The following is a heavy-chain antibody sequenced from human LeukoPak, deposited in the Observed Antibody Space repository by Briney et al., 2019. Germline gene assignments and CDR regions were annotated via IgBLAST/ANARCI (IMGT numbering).Heavy chain of an antibody. V-gene: IGHV1-2*02. Sequence: ASVKVSCKASGYTFTGYYIHWVRQAPGQGLEWMGWINPNSGGTDYAQKFQGRVTMTRDTSISTAYMELSRLKSDDTAVYYCARGDMYFDYWGQGTLVTVSS. CDR1: GYTFTGYY. CDR2: INPNSGGT. CDR3: ARGDMYFDY. J-gene: IGHJ4*02.